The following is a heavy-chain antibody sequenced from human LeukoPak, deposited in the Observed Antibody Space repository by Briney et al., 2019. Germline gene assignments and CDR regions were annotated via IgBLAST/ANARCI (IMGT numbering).Heavy chain of an antibody. CDR1: GFTFSSYA. V-gene: IGHV3-7*01. Sequence: GGSLRLSCAASGFTFSSYAMSWVRQAPGKGLEWVANIKQDGSEKYYVDSVKGRFTISRDNAKNSLYLQMNSLRAEDTAVYYCAREWAITYYDILTGPSYYYYYGMDVWGQGTTVTVSS. J-gene: IGHJ6*02. D-gene: IGHD3-9*01. CDR3: AREWAITYYDILTGPSYYYYYGMDV. CDR2: IKQDGSEK.